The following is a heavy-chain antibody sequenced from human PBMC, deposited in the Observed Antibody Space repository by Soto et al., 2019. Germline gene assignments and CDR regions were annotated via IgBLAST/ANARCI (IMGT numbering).Heavy chain of an antibody. V-gene: IGHV3-23*01. CDR2: VSPNGQGI. D-gene: IGHD3-10*01. Sequence: ILSWSASRFTLGRYRMSYVLQAAGKGLEWVSAVSPNGQGIYYADSVRGRFTISRDFSKNTVFLHMDSLRAEDTAVYYCAKDRYYPRDYFHYWGQGTLVTVYS. CDR1: RFTLGRYR. J-gene: IGHJ4*02. CDR3: AKDRYYPRDYFHY.